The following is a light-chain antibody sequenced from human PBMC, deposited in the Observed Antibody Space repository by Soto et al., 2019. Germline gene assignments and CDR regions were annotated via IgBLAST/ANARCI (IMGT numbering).Light chain of an antibody. CDR2: DVS. Sequence: QSALTQPRSVSGSPGQSVTIASTGTSSDVGGYKYVSWYQQHPGKVPKLIIYDVSQRPSGVPDRFSGSKSGNTASLTISGLQAEDEADYYFCSYAGSYIWVFGGGTKVTVL. CDR1: SSDVGGYKY. V-gene: IGLV2-11*01. J-gene: IGLJ3*02. CDR3: CSYAGSYIWV.